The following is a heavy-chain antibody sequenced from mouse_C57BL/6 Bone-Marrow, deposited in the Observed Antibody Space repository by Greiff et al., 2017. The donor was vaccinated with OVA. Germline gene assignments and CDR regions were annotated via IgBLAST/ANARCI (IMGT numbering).Heavy chain of an antibody. CDR2: IDPSDSYT. CDR1: GYTFTSYW. Sequence: QVQLQQPGAELVKPGASVKLSCKASGYTFTSYWMQWVKQRPGQGLEWIGEIDPSDSYTNYNQKFKGKATLTVDTSSSTAYMQLSSLTSEDSAVYYCAIITTVVADYFDYWGQGTTLTVSS. J-gene: IGHJ2*01. D-gene: IGHD1-1*01. CDR3: AIITTVVADYFDY. V-gene: IGHV1-50*01.